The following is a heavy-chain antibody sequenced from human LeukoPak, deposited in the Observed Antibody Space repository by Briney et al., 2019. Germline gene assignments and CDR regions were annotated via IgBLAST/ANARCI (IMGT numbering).Heavy chain of an antibody. V-gene: IGHV3-21*06. CDR2: ISTSSSYI. Sequence: GGSLRLSCAASGFTFSSYSMNWVRQAPGKGLEWVSSISTSSSYIYYTDSMKGRFTISRDNAKNSLYLQMNSLRAEDTAVYYXXXXXYGRDYFDYWGQGTLVTVSS. J-gene: IGHJ4*02. CDR1: GFTFSSYS. CDR3: XXXXYGRDYFDY. D-gene: IGHD3-10*01.